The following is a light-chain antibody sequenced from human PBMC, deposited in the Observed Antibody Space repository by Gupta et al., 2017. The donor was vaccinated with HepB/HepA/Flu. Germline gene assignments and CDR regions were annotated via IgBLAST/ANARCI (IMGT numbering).Light chain of an antibody. V-gene: IGLV1-44*01. CDR3: GAWDDKLNGWM. Sequence: QSVLTQPPSVSGTPGQRVTISCSGSSSNIGGNTVNWYQQLPGTAPKLLIYSNNQRPSGVPDRFSASKSGPSTSLAISGLQSDDEADYYCGAWDDKLNGWMFGGGTKLTVL. CDR1: SSNIGGNT. CDR2: SNN. J-gene: IGLJ3*02.